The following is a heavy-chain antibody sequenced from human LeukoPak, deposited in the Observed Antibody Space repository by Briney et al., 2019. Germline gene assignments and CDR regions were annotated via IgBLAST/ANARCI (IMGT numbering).Heavy chain of an antibody. CDR1: GFTFSSYW. CDR2: INQDGSAK. CDR3: ARDSGSYYDAFDI. D-gene: IGHD1-26*01. V-gene: IGHV3-7*01. J-gene: IGHJ3*02. Sequence: GGSLRLSCVASGFTFSSYWMNWVRQAPGKGLEWVANINQDGSAKYYVDSVKGRFTFSRDNAMNSLFLQMNSLRAEDTAVYYCARDSGSYYDAFDIWGQGTMVTVSS.